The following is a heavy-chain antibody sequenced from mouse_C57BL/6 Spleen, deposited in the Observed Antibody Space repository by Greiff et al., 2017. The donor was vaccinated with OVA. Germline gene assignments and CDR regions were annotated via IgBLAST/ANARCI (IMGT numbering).Heavy chain of an antibody. Sequence: EVKLVESGGGLVKPGGSLKLSCAASGFTFSDYGMHWVRQAPEKGLEWVAYISSGSSTIYYADTVKGRFTISRDNAKNTLFLQMTSLRSEDAAMYYCARRYYGSSYGMDYWGQGTSVTVSS. V-gene: IGHV5-17*01. CDR2: ISSGSSTI. CDR1: GFTFSDYG. CDR3: ARRYYGSSYGMDY. D-gene: IGHD1-1*01. J-gene: IGHJ4*01.